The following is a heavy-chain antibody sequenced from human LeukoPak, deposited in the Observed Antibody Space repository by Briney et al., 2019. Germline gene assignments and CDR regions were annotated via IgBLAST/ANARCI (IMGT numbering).Heavy chain of an antibody. CDR2: IWFDGSKN. CDR3: ARVLLRYFDWFYPSFRYYGMDV. D-gene: IGHD3-9*01. J-gene: IGHJ6*02. V-gene: IGHV3-33*01. Sequence: PGRSLRLSCATSGFTFRNYGTHWVRQAPGKGLEWVAIIWFDGSKNYYADSVKGRFTISRDNFNNTLYLQMNSLRAEDTAVYYCARVLLRYFDWFYPSFRYYGMDVWGQGTTVTVSS. CDR1: GFTFRNYG.